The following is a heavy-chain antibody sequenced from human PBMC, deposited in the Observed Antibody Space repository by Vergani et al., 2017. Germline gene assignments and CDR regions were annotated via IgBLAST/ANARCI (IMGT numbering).Heavy chain of an antibody. Sequence: QVQLVESGGGVVQPGRSLRLSCAASGFTFSSYGMHWVRQAPGKGLEWVAVIWYDGSNKYYADSVKGRFTISRDNSKNSLYLQMNSLRAEDTAVYYCARDAVDTAMVPARFDYWGQGTLVTVSS. J-gene: IGHJ4*02. CDR1: GFTFSSYG. CDR2: IWYDGSNK. D-gene: IGHD5-18*01. CDR3: ARDAVDTAMVPARFDY. V-gene: IGHV3-33*01.